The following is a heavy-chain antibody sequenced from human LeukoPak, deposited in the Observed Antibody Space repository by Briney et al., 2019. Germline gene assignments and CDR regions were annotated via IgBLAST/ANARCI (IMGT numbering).Heavy chain of an antibody. D-gene: IGHD3-10*01. J-gene: IGHJ5*02. Sequence: PSETLSLTCTVSGASVTTSYWSWLRQPPGKAPEWIGYIYYSGSPIYSPSLNSRVTISLDTSKNQFSLKLSSVTAADTAVYCCAREGYGSRSRDNWLDPWGQGTLVTVSS. V-gene: IGHV4-59*02. CDR1: GASVTTSY. CDR2: IYYSGSP. CDR3: AREGYGSRSRDNWLDP.